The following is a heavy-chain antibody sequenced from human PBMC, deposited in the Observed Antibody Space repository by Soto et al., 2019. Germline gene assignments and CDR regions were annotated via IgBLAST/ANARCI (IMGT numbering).Heavy chain of an antibody. CDR1: GFTFSSYG. V-gene: IGHV3-23*01. CDR3: AKDSDREYFQH. J-gene: IGHJ1*01. Sequence: HPGGSLRLSCAASGFTFSSYGMSWVRQAPEKGLEWVSGISGSGGGAYYADSVKGRFTISRDNSENTLYLQMNSLRVEDTAVYYCAKDSDREYFQHWGQGTLVTVSS. CDR2: ISGSGGGA. D-gene: IGHD3-10*01.